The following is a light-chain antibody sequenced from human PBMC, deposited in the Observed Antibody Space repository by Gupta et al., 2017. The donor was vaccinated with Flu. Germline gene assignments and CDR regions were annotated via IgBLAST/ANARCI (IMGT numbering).Light chain of an antibody. J-gene: IGKJ2*01. CDR1: QDIQNY. V-gene: IGKV1-33*01. CDR3: QQYNSLPPT. CDR2: DAS. Sequence: GDRVTLTCQASQDIQNYLNWYQQKPGKAPKLLIYDASNLEAGVPSRFSGSGSGTDFTFTISSLHPEDIATYYCQQYNSLPPTFGQGTKLEIK.